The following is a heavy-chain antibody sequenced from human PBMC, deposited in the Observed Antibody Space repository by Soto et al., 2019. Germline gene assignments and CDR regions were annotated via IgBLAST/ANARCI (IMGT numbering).Heavy chain of an antibody. CDR2: IDWDDDK. J-gene: IGHJ6*02. Sequence: PTLVNPTQTLTLTCTFSGFSLSTSGMRVSWIRQPPGKALEWLARIDWDDDKFYSTSLKTRLTISKDTSKNQVVLTMTNMDPVDTATYYCARTSQGYYYYGMDVWGQGTTVTVSS. CDR1: GFSLSTSGMR. V-gene: IGHV2-70*04. CDR3: ARTSQGYYYYGMDV.